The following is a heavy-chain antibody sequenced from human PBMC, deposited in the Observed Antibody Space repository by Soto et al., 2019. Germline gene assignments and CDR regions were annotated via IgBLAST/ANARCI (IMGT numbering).Heavy chain of an antibody. Sequence: LRLSCAGSGFTFVDSYMSWIRQAPGKGLEWLSYIRPGSRYPAYADSVKGRFTISRDNAKRSLYLQMMSLTAEDTAIYYCVRGGGGGLFDPWGQGTMVTVSS. CDR1: GFTFVDSY. CDR2: IRPGSRYP. V-gene: IGHV3-11*06. CDR3: VRGGGGGLFDP. D-gene: IGHD2-15*01. J-gene: IGHJ5*02.